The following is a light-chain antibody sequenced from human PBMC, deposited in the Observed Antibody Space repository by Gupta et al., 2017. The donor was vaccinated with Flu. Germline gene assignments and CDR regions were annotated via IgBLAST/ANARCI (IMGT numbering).Light chain of an antibody. Sequence: QSVLTQPPSASGTPGQRVTISCSGTTFNIGNNYVYWFQQLPGAAPRLLIYRVNERPSGVPDRFSASKSATSGSLAISGLRSEDEGDYCCGAWDNHLNSFVFGTGTTVTV. CDR3: GAWDNHLNSFV. V-gene: IGLV1-47*01. CDR2: RVN. CDR1: TFNIGNNY. J-gene: IGLJ1*01.